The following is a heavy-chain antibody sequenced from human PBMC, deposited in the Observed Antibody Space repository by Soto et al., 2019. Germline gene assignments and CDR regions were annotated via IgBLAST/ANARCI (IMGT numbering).Heavy chain of an antibody. Sequence: QITLKESGPTLVKPTQTLTLTCTFSGFSLSTSGVGVGWIRQPPGKALEWLALIYWDDDKRYSPSLKSRITIXKXTXXNQVVLTMANMDPVDTSTYYCAHRQLDWNCGTFDFWGQGTLVTVSS. CDR3: AHRQLDWNCGTFDF. J-gene: IGHJ4*02. V-gene: IGHV2-5*02. CDR2: IYWDDDK. CDR1: GFSLSTSGVG. D-gene: IGHD1-7*01.